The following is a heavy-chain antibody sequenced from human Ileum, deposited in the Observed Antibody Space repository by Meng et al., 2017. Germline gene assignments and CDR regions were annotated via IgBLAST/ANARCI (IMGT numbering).Heavy chain of an antibody. CDR3: ARHGAFRSHLDD. J-gene: IGHJ4*02. CDR1: GGSISSRTSY. D-gene: IGHD3-3*02. Sequence: QLQLQESGPGLVKPSETLSLTCSVSGGSISSRTSYWGWIRQPPGLGVEWIVSFFYGGTTYYNPSLESRVTTSVDTSKSQFSLNLKSVSAADTAVYFCARHGAFRSHLDDWGQGTLVTVSS. CDR2: FFYGGTT. V-gene: IGHV4-39*01.